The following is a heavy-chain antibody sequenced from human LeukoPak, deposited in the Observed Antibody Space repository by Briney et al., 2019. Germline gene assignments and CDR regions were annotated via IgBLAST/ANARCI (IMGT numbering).Heavy chain of an antibody. CDR3: ARVLVPAYDSSGLHAFDI. CDR1: GYTFTGYY. J-gene: IGHJ3*02. CDR2: INPNSGGT. D-gene: IGHD3-22*01. V-gene: IGHV1-2*02. Sequence: ASVKVSCKASGYTFTGYYMHWVRQAPGQGLEWMGWINPNSGGTNYAQKFQGRVTMTRDTSISTAYMELSRLRSDDTAVYYCARVLVPAYDSSGLHAFDIWGQGTMVTVYS.